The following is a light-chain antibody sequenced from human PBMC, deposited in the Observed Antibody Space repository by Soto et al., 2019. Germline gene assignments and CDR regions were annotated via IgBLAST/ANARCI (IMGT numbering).Light chain of an antibody. CDR3: QQYDSYPYI. CDR2: DAF. CDR1: QDIGRS. V-gene: IGKV1-16*01. Sequence: DIQMTQSPSSLSASVGDRVTITCRASQDIGRSFARFQQKPGQAPKSLVYDAFIFQSGVPSRFTVSGSGTDFTLTISGLQPEDFATYYCQQYDSYPYIFGGGTKVEIK. J-gene: IGKJ4*01.